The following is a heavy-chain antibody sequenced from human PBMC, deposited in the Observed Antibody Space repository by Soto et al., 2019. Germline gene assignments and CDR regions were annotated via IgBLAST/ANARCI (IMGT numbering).Heavy chain of an antibody. CDR3: ARDPHSSGPDY. V-gene: IGHV3-48*02. J-gene: IGHJ4*02. D-gene: IGHD3-22*01. CDR1: GFTFCSYS. Sequence: GGSLRLSCAASGFTFCSYSMNWVRQAPGKGLEWVSYISSSSTIYYADSVKGRFTISRDNAKNSLYLQMNSLRDEDTAVYYCARDPHSSGPDYWGQGTLVTVSS. CDR2: ISSSSTI.